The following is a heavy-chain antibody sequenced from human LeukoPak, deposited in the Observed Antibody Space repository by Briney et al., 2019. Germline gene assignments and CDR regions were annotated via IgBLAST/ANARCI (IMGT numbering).Heavy chain of an antibody. D-gene: IGHD1-26*01. J-gene: IGHJ4*02. CDR3: ARDREGGSFFDY. CDR1: GVSISSYY. CDR2: IYTSGST. Sequence: SETLSLTCTVSGVSISSYYWSWIRQPPGKGLEWIGRIYTSGSTNYNPSLKSRVTMSVDTSKNQFSLKLSSVTAADTAVYYCARDREGGSFFDYWGQGTLVTVSS. V-gene: IGHV4-4*07.